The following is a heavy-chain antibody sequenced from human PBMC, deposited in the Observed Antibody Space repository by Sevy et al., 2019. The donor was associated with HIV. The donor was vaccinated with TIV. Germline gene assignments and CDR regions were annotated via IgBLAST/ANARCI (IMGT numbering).Heavy chain of an antibody. Sequence: GGSLRLSCVASGFSFSNYCMHWVRQAPGKGLEWVAIIKQDESERYDVASVKGRFTIARDNAKNSVYLEMNSLIPDDTAIYDCAKGNSDSFDYWGQGTLVTVSS. D-gene: IGHD1-26*01. CDR2: IKQDESER. CDR1: GFSFSNYC. J-gene: IGHJ4*02. V-gene: IGHV3-7*01. CDR3: AKGNSDSFDY.